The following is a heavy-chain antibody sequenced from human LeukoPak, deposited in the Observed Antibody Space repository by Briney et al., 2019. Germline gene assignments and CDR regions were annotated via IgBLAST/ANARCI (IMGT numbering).Heavy chain of an antibody. Sequence: QPGGSLRLSFAAPGFTFSTYAMSWARKPPGKGREWFSGISGGGGSTYYAASVKGRFTISRDNSKNTLYLQMNSLRAEDTAVYYCAKDTPGGYYYDSSGYYFGDYWGQGTLVTVSS. V-gene: IGHV3-23*01. D-gene: IGHD3-22*01. CDR1: GFTFSTYA. CDR3: AKDTPGGYYYDSSGYYFGDY. J-gene: IGHJ4*02. CDR2: ISGGGGST.